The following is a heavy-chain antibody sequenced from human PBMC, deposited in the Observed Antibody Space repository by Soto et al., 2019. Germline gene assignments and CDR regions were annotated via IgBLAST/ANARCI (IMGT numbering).Heavy chain of an antibody. CDR2: IRSKAYGGTT. Sequence: PGGSLRLSCTASGFTFGDYAMSWFRQAPGKGLEWVGFIRSKAYGGTTEYAASVKGRFTISRDDSKSIAYLQMNSLRTEDTAVYYCARVVAAAGRLYYIDYWGQGALVTVSS. J-gene: IGHJ4*02. D-gene: IGHD6-13*01. V-gene: IGHV3-49*03. CDR3: ARVVAAAGRLYYIDY. CDR1: GFTFGDYA.